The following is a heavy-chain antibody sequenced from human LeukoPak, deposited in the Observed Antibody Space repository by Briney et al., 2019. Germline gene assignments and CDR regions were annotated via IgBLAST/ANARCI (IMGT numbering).Heavy chain of an antibody. CDR2: IYTSGST. J-gene: IGHJ4*02. Sequence: SQTLSLTCTVSGDSISSGSYYWSWIRQPAGKGLEWIGRIYTSGSTNYNPSLKSRVTISVDTSKNQFSLKLSSVTAADTAVYYCARGTVGSRGFDYWGQGTLVTVSS. CDR1: GDSISSGSYY. V-gene: IGHV4-61*02. D-gene: IGHD1-26*01. CDR3: ARGTVGSRGFDY.